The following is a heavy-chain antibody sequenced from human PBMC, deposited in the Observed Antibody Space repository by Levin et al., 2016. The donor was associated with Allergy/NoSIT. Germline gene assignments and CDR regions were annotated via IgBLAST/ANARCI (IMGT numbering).Heavy chain of an antibody. Sequence: GGSLRLSCAASGFSTDTYWMTWVRQAPGKGLEWVANIKQDGSDKYYLDSVKGRFTLSRDNARNSAYLQMNSLRAEDTAIYYCATTGRPTPTAAGDALDIWGQGTMVTVS. CDR3: ATTGRPTPTAAGDALDI. CDR2: IKQDGSDK. CDR1: GFSTDTYW. V-gene: IGHV3-7*05. J-gene: IGHJ3*02. D-gene: IGHD2-21*02.